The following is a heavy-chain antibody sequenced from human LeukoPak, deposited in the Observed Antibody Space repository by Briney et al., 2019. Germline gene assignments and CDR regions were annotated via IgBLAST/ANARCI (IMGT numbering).Heavy chain of an antibody. J-gene: IGHJ4*02. D-gene: IGHD3-3*01. CDR2: IKGDGIST. CDR3: AKDHYWSIDY. CDR1: GFDLSSNW. Sequence: GGSRRLSWAAFGFDLSSNWMNWVGKPPGKGWVWVSRIKGDGISTNYADSVKGRFTISRDIAKNTLYLQMNSLRAEDTGVYYCAKDHYWSIDYWGRGTLVTVSS. V-gene: IGHV3-74*01.